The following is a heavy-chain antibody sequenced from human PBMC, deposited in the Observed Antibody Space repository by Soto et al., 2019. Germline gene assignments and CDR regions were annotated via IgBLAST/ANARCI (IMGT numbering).Heavy chain of an antibody. CDR1: GGSISSGGYY. CDR2: IYYSGST. J-gene: IGHJ5*02. V-gene: IGHV4-31*03. CDR3: AREPKLLSLGNWFDP. Sequence: SETLSLTCTVSGGSISSGGYYWSWIRQHPGKGLEWIGYIYYSGSTYYNPSLKSRVTISVDTSKNQFSLKLSSVTAADTAVYYCAREPKLLSLGNWFDPWGQGTLVTVSS. D-gene: IGHD3-10*01.